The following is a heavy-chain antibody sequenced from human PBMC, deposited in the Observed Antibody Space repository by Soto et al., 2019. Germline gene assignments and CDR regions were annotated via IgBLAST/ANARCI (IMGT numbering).Heavy chain of an antibody. CDR2: IYYTGIT. CDR3: ARALDYDFWGGRNWFDP. V-gene: IGHV4-59*01. D-gene: IGHD3-3*01. Sequence: WTWIRQSPGNGLEWVGYIYYTGITNYNPSLKRRVTISLDRSKNQFSLKLDSVTAADTAVYYCARALDYDFWGGRNWFDPWGQGTLVTVSS. J-gene: IGHJ5*02.